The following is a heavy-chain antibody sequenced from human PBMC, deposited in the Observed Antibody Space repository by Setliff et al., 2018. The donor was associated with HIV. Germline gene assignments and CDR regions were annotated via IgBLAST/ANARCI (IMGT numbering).Heavy chain of an antibody. D-gene: IGHD1-26*01. CDR1: GYPFSGYG. Sequence: ASVKVSCKASGYPFSGYGISWVRQAPGQGLEWMGWISAYNGNTNYAQKFQGRVTMTRDTSTNTAYMEVRSLRPDDTAVYYCAKDKTEGAMGHWGQGTLVTVS. J-gene: IGHJ4*02. V-gene: IGHV1-18*01. CDR3: AKDKTEGAMGH. CDR2: ISAYNGNT.